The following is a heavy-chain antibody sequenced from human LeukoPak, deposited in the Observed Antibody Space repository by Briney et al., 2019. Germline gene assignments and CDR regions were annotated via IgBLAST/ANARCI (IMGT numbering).Heavy chain of an antibody. CDR3: ARIIRTGYYQIDY. Sequence: QPGGSLRLSCVASGFEFSSYSMNWVRQAPGKGLEWLSYIRSSGNTMNYADSVGGRFTISRDNAKNSLYLQMNSLRAEDTAVYYCARIIRTGYYQIDYWGQGTLVTVSS. V-gene: IGHV3-48*01. J-gene: IGHJ4*02. CDR1: GFEFSSYS. CDR2: IRSSGNTM. D-gene: IGHD3/OR15-3a*01.